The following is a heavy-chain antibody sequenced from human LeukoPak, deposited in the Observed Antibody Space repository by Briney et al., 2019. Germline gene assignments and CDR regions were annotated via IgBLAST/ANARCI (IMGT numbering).Heavy chain of an antibody. V-gene: IGHV3-74*01. J-gene: IGHJ3*01. CDR1: GFTFSSYW. CDR2: VKSDGSST. D-gene: IGHD1-26*01. Sequence: GGSLRLSCAASGFTFSSYWMHWVRQAPGKGLVWVSRVKSDGSSTNYADSVKGRFTVSRVNAKNTLILQMNPLRADDTAVYYCARGGSPPEALGDTFDVWGHGTLVTVSS. CDR3: ARGGSPPEALGDTFDV.